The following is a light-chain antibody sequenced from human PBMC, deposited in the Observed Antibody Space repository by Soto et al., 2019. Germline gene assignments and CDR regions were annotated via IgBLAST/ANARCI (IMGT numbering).Light chain of an antibody. J-gene: IGKJ1*01. CDR2: GAS. V-gene: IGKV3-15*01. Sequence: EIVMTQSPATLSVSPGERATLSCRASQSVSSNLAWYQQKPGQAPRLLIYGASTRATGIPARFSGSGSGTEFTLTLSSLQSEDFAIYFCQQYNNWPPDRTFGQGTKLEIK. CDR3: QQYNNWPPDRT. CDR1: QSVSSN.